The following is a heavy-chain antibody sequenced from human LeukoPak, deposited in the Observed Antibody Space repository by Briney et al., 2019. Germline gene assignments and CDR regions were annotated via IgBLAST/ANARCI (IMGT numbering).Heavy chain of an antibody. J-gene: IGHJ4*02. CDR1: GFSFSKYA. D-gene: IGHD2/OR15-2a*01. CDR3: ARMKVIKGASLDY. Sequence: GGPLRLSCAASGFSFSKYAMHWVHQAPGKGLEWVAVISFDETKKYYADSVKGRLTISRDDSNNTLFLQMNSLKTEDTAVYFCARMKVIKGASLDYWGQGSLVTVSS. CDR2: ISFDETKK. V-gene: IGHV3-30-3*01.